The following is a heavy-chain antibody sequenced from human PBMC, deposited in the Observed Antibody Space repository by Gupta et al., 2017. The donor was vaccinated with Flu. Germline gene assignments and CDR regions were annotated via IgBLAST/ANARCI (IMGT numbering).Heavy chain of an antibody. D-gene: IGHD6-13*01. CDR3: TTGIAAGGGYYYYMDV. J-gene: IGHJ6*03. CDR1: GFTFTNAW. V-gene: IGHV3-15*01. Sequence: EVQLVESGGGLVKPGGSLRLSCAASGFTFTNAWMSWVRQAPGKGLEWVGRIRRRIDGGTTNYAAPVKDRFIISRDDSKNTVYLQMNSLKTEDTAVYYCTTGIAAGGGYYYYMDVWGIGTTVTVSS. CDR2: IRRRIDGGTT.